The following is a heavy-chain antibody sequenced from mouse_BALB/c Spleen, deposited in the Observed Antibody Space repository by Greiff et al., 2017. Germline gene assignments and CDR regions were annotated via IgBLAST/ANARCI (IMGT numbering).Heavy chain of an antibody. CDR2: ISYSGST. CDR3: ARRYYDYDGDYYAMDY. Sequence: EVKLVESGPGLVKPSQSLSLTCTVTGYSITSDYAWNWIRQFPGNKLEWMGYISYSGSTSYNPSLKSRISITRDTSKNQFFLQLNSVTTEDTATYYCARRYYDYDGDYYAMDYWGQGTSVTVSS. D-gene: IGHD2-4*01. J-gene: IGHJ4*01. V-gene: IGHV3-2*02. CDR1: GYSITSDYA.